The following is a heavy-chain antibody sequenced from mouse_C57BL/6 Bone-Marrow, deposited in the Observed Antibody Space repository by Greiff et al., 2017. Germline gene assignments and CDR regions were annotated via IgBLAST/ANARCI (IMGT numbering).Heavy chain of an antibody. Sequence: EVQLMESGGGLVQPGASLTLSCDSPEYDFPSHDMSWVRTTPAQRLALVAAIHSAGGSTYYPDTMERRFIISRDNTKKTLYLQMSSLRAEDTAVYYCARGGVKDAMDYWGQGTSVTVSS. V-gene: IGHV5-2*01. D-gene: IGHD1-3*01. CDR3: ARGGVKDAMDY. CDR1: EYDFPSHD. J-gene: IGHJ4*01. CDR2: IHSAGGST.